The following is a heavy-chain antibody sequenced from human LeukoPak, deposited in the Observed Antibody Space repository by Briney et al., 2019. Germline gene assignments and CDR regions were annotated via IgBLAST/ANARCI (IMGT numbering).Heavy chain of an antibody. D-gene: IGHD6-13*01. CDR2: IRQDGSEK. CDR1: GFTFSSYW. J-gene: IGHJ3*02. Sequence: GGSLRLSCAASGFTFSSYWMSWVRQAPGKGLEWVANIRQDGSEKYYVDFVKGRFTISRDNANNSLCLQMNSLRAEDTAVYYCARERRGRSSWYAGGAFDIWRQGTMVTVSS. V-gene: IGHV3-7*01. CDR3: ARERRGRSSWYAGGAFDI.